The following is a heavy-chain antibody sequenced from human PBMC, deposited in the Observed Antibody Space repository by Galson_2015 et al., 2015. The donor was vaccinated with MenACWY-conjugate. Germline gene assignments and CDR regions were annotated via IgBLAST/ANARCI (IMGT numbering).Heavy chain of an antibody. J-gene: IGHJ6*02. V-gene: IGHV1-3*01. CDR1: GYTFTNYA. Sequence: SVKVSCKASGYTFTNYAMHWVPQAPGQRLEWMGWINAGNGNTKYSQKFQGRVTITSDTSASTAYMELSSLRSEDTAVYYCAREIVVAPAASWGDYYYGMDVWGQGTTVTVSS. CDR3: AREIVVAPAASWGDYYYGMDV. D-gene: IGHD2-2*01. CDR2: INAGNGNT.